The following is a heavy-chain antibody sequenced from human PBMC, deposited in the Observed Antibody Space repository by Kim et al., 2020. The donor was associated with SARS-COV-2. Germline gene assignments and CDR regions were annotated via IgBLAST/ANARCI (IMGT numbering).Heavy chain of an antibody. CDR2: ISGSGGSI. CDR3: AKDVSGITIFGVLNRGGMDV. CDR1: GFTFSSYA. J-gene: IGHJ6*02. D-gene: IGHD3-3*01. Sequence: GGSLRLSCAASGFTFSSYAMSWVRQAPGKGLEWVSAISGSGGSIYYADSVKGRFTISRDNSRNTLYLQMNSLRAEDTAVYYCAKDVSGITIFGVLNRGGMDVWGQGTTVTVSS. V-gene: IGHV3-23*01.